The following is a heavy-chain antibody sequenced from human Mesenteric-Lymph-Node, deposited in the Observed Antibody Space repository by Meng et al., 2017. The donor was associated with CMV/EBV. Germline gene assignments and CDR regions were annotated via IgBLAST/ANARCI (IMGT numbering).Heavy chain of an antibody. J-gene: IGHJ4*02. D-gene: IGHD3-3*01. CDR3: AREDYDFWSGYTDY. CDR1: GFTFSTYW. V-gene: IGHV3-11*01. Sequence: GGSLRLSCAASGFTFSTYWMSWVRQAPGKGLEWVSYISSSGSTIYYADSVKGRFTISRDNAKNSLYLQMNSLRAEDTAVYYCAREDYDFWSGYTDYWGQGTLVTVSS. CDR2: ISSSGSTI.